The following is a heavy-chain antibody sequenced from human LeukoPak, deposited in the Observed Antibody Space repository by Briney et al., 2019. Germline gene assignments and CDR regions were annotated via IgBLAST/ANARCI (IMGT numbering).Heavy chain of an antibody. D-gene: IGHD3-22*01. J-gene: IGHJ4*02. CDR3: AKGSYYDSSGSFYFDY. Sequence: PWGSLRLSCAASGFTFSSYAMSWVRQAPGKGLEWVSAISGSGGSTYYADSVKGRFTISRDNSKNTLYVQVNSLGTEDTAAYYCAKGSYYDSSGSFYFDYWGQGTLVTVSS. CDR2: ISGSGGST. V-gene: IGHV3-23*01. CDR1: GFTFSSYA.